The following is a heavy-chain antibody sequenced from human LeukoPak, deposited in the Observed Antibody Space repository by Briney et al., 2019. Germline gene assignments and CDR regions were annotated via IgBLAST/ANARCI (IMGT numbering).Heavy chain of an antibody. V-gene: IGHV1-69*01. CDR3: ARRSDSSGYPYYFDY. J-gene: IGHJ4*02. D-gene: IGHD3-22*01. Sequence: SVKVSCKASGGTFSSYAISWVRQAPGQGLEWMGGIIPIFGTANYAQKFQGRVTVTADESTSTAYMELSSLRSEDTAVYYCARRSDSSGYPYYFDYWGQGTLVAVSP. CDR2: IIPIFGTA. CDR1: GGTFSSYA.